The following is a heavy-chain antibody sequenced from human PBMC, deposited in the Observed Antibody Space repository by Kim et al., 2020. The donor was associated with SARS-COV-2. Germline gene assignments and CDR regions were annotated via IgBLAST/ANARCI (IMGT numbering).Heavy chain of an antibody. Sequence: STNYNPSLKSRVTISVDKSKNQFSLKLSSVTAADTAVYYCARARNGYFDYWGQGTLVTVSS. V-gene: IGHV4-4*02. CDR3: ARARNGYFDY. J-gene: IGHJ4*02. CDR2: ST.